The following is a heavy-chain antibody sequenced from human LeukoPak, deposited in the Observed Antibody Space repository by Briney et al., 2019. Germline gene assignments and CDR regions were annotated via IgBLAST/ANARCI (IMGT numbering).Heavy chain of an antibody. Sequence: TLSLTCTVSGGSISSGDYYWSWIRQPPGKGLEWIGYIYYSGSTYYNPSLKSRVTISVDTSKDQFSLKLSSVTAADTAVYYCARGPATHYYDSSAYYWGQGTLVTVSS. J-gene: IGHJ4*02. D-gene: IGHD3-22*01. CDR2: IYYSGST. CDR3: ARGPATHYYDSSAYY. CDR1: GGSISSGDYY. V-gene: IGHV4-30-4*01.